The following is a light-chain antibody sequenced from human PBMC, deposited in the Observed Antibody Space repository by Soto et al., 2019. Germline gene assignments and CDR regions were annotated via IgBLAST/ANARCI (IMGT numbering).Light chain of an antibody. Sequence: ESVWTHSPGTLSLSPGERATLSCRASQSVSTYYLAWYQQKPGQAPRLLIYGASSRATGIPDRFSGTGSGTDFTLTISRLEPEDFAVYYCQEYGTSRTFGQGTKVDIK. CDR3: QEYGTSRT. CDR1: QSVSTYY. CDR2: GAS. V-gene: IGKV3-20*01. J-gene: IGKJ1*01.